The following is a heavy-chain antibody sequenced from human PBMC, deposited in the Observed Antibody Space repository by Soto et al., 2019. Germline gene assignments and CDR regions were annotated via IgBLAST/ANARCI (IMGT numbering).Heavy chain of an antibody. V-gene: IGHV3-30*18. CDR3: AKDHLGYSYGGVYYYYGMDV. CDR2: ISYDGSNK. J-gene: IGHJ6*02. D-gene: IGHD5-18*01. CDR1: GFTFSSYG. Sequence: PGGSLRLSCAASGFTFSSYGMHWVRRAPGKGLEWVAVISYDGSNKYYADSVKGRFTISRDNSKNTLYLQMNSLRAEDTAVYYCAKDHLGYSYGGVYYYYGMDVWGQGTTVTVSS.